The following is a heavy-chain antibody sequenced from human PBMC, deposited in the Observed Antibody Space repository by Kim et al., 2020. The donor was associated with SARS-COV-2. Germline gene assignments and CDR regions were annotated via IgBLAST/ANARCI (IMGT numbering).Heavy chain of an antibody. J-gene: IGHJ6*02. D-gene: IGHD3-3*01. CDR2: ISYDGNYK. Sequence: GSLRLSCAASGFTFSSYGMHWVRQAPGKGLEWVAVISYDGNYKYYADSVKGRFTIARDNSKNMLYLQMNGLRAEDTAVYYCARDVCGNFWRGYTGVGCSMDVWGQGTTVTVSS. CDR3: ARDVCGNFWRGYTGVGCSMDV. CDR1: GFTFSSYG. V-gene: IGHV3-30*03.